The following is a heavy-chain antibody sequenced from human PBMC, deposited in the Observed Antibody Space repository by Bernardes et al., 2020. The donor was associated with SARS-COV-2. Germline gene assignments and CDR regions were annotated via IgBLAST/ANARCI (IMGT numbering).Heavy chain of an antibody. D-gene: IGHD2-2*01. CDR3: AKPLSLGSSSDV. CDR2: ISGSGGST. J-gene: IGHJ6*02. CDR1: GFTFSSYA. Sequence: GSPRLSYAASGFTFSSYAMSWVRQAPGKGLEWVSAISGSGGSTYYADSVKGRFTISRDNSKNTLYLQMNSLRAEDTAVYYCAKPLSLGSSSDVWGQGTTVTVSS. V-gene: IGHV3-23*01.